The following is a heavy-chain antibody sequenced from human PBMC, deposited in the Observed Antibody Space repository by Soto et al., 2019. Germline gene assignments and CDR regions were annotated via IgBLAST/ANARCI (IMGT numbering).Heavy chain of an antibody. CDR3: AKSPSGGGIGLSDPAEAFDI. V-gene: IGHV3-23*01. Sequence: GGSLRLSCAASGFTFSSYAMSWVRQAPGKGLEWVSAISGSGGSTYYADSVKGRFTISRDNSKNTLYLQMNSLRAEDTAVYYCAKSPSGGGIGLSDPAEAFDIWGQGTMVTVSS. D-gene: IGHD3-16*01. CDR2: ISGSGGST. CDR1: GFTFSSYA. J-gene: IGHJ3*02.